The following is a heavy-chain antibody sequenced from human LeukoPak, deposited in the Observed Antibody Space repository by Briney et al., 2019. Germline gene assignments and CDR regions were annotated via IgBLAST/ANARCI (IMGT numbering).Heavy chain of an antibody. D-gene: IGHD5-12*01. Sequence: ASVKVSCKASGYTSTSYYMHWVRQAPGQGLEWMGIINPSGGSTSYAQKFQGRVTMTRDTSTSTVYMELSSLRSEDTAVYYCASTPGYSGYDFDGWLDVWGQGTTVTVSS. V-gene: IGHV1-46*01. CDR2: INPSGGST. CDR3: ASTPGYSGYDFDGWLDV. J-gene: IGHJ6*02. CDR1: GYTSTSYY.